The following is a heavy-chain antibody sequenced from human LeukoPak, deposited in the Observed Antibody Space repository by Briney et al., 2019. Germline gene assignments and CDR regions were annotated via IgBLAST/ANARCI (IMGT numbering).Heavy chain of an antibody. CDR1: GLSVSSTF. CDR2: VFGGGGT. D-gene: IGHD3-22*01. Sequence: PGGSLRLSCAASGLSVSSTFMSWVRQTPGKGLEWVSSVFGGGGTRYADSVMGRFTIFRDNSKSTLYLQMNSLRAEDTAVYYCARTYTNNAGYYLYWGQGTLVTVSS. V-gene: IGHV3-53*01. CDR3: ARTYTNNAGYYLY. J-gene: IGHJ4*02.